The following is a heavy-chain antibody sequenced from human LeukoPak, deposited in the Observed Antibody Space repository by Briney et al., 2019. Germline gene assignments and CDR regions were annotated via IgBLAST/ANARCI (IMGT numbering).Heavy chain of an antibody. J-gene: IGHJ4*02. D-gene: IGHD1-26*01. CDR1: GGSISSSSYY. CDR3: ARLGRSLVGATTEVDY. CDR2: IYYSGST. V-gene: IGHV4-39*01. Sequence: SETLSLTCTVSGGSISSSSYYWGWIRQPPGKGLEWIGSIYYSGSTYYNPSLKSRVTISVDTSKNQFSLKLSSVTAADTAVCYCARLGRSLVGATTEVDYWGQGTLVTVSS.